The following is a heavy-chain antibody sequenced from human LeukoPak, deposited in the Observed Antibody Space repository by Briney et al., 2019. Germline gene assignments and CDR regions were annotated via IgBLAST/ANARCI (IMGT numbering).Heavy chain of an antibody. D-gene: IGHD2-21*02. V-gene: IGHV1-18*01. CDR1: GYSFSTFG. CDR3: ARSGDGRWFDP. CDR2: IDNHNGNT. J-gene: IGHJ5*02. Sequence: ASVKVSCKASGYSFSTFGTGWLLQAPGQGPEWMGWIDNHNGNTDYAQKVQGRVSMTSDTSTNTAYMELRSLRSDDTAVYYCARSGDGRWFDPWGQGTPVIVSS.